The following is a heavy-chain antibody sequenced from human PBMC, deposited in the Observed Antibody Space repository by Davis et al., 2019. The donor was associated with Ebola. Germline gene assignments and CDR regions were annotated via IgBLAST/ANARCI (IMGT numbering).Heavy chain of an antibody. CDR3: ARYATGYSYGTYYYYGMDV. CDR1: GYTFTSYA. J-gene: IGHJ6*04. CDR2: INAGNGNT. V-gene: IGHV1-3*01. Sequence: ASVKVSCKASGYTFTSYAMHWVRQAPGQRLEWMGWINAGNGNTNYAQKLQGRVTMTTDTSTSTAYMELRSLRSDDTAVYYCARYATGYSYGTYYYYGMDVWGKGTTVTVSS. D-gene: IGHD5-18*01.